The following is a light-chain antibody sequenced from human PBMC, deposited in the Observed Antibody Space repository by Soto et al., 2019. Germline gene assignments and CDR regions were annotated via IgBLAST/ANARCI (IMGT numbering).Light chain of an antibody. CDR3: QQYNNWPRT. CDR1: QSVSSN. J-gene: IGKJ1*01. V-gene: IGKV3-15*01. Sequence: EIVMTQSPATLSVSPGERATLSCRASQSVSSNLAWYQQKPGQAPRLLIYGASTRATDIPARFSGSGSGTEFTLTISSLQSEDFAVYYRQQYNNWPRTFGQGTKVELK. CDR2: GAS.